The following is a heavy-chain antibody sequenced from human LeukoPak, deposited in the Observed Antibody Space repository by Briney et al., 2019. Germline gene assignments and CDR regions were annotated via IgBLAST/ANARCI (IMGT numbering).Heavy chain of an antibody. J-gene: IGHJ6*03. V-gene: IGHV4-59*01. CDR3: ARITPDSSGWTNYYYYYYMDV. Sequence: SETLSLTCTVSGGSISSYYWSWIRQPPGKGLEWIGYIYYSGSTNYNPSLKSRVTISVDTSKNQFSLKLSSVTAADTAVYYCARITPDSSGWTNYYYYYYMDVWGKGTTVTVSS. CDR2: IYYSGST. CDR1: GGSISSYY. D-gene: IGHD3-22*01.